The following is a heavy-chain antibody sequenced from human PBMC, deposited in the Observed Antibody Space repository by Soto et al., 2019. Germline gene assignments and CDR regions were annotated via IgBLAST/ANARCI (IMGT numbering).Heavy chain of an antibody. D-gene: IGHD6-13*01. Sequence: SETLSLTCAVYGGSFSGYYWSWIRQPPGKGLEWIGEINHSGSTNYNPSLKSRVTISVDTSKNQFSLKLSSVTAADTAVYYCATCIAAAGDFDYWGQGTLVTVSS. J-gene: IGHJ4*02. CDR3: ATCIAAAGDFDY. V-gene: IGHV4-34*01. CDR2: INHSGST. CDR1: GGSFSGYY.